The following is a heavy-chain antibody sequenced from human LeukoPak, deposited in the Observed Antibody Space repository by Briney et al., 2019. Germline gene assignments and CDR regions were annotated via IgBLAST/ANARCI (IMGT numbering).Heavy chain of an antibody. J-gene: IGHJ4*02. CDR2: IHSGGST. D-gene: IGHD1-26*01. V-gene: IGHV3-53*05. CDR1: GFIVSRNY. CDR3: ARSWDARLNFDY. Sequence: GSLRLSCAASGFIVSRNYMNWVRPAPGKGLGWVAVIHSGGSTYYADSVKGRFTISRDNSKNTVDLQMNDLRDEDTAVYYCARSWDARLNFDYWGQGTLVTVSS.